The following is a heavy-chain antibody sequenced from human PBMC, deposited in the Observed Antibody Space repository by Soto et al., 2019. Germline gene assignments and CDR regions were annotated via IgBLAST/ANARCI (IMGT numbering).Heavy chain of an antibody. CDR3: AREYTAWPLAYGLDV. Sequence: GGSLRLSCVGSGFTFSTYSINWVRQAPGKGLEWVSSISSRSDIYYAGSVKGRFTISRDNAKNSVSLQMNSLRAEDTAVYYCAREYTAWPLAYGLDVWGQGTTVTVSS. D-gene: IGHD2-2*02. J-gene: IGHJ6*02. CDR1: GFTFSTYS. V-gene: IGHV3-21*01. CDR2: ISSRSDI.